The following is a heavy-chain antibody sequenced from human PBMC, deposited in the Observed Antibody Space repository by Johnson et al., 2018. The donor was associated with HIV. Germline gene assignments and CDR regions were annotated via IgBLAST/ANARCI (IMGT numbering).Heavy chain of an antibody. J-gene: IGHJ3*02. D-gene: IGHD3-9*01. CDR3: TTPGYDTEDAFDI. CDR2: IKSKTDGGTP. V-gene: IGHV3-15*01. CDR1: GFTFSSYA. Sequence: VQLVESGGGVVQPGRSLRLSCAASGFTFSSYAMHWVRQAPGKGLEWVGRIKSKTDGGTPDYAAPVKGRFTISRDDSKNTLYLQMNSLKTEDTAVYYCTTPGYDTEDAFDIWGQGTMVTVSS.